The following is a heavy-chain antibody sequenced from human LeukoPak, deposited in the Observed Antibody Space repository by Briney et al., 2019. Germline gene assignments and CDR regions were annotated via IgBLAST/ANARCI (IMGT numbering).Heavy chain of an antibody. J-gene: IGHJ3*01. CDR1: GFTFSSYG. V-gene: IGHV3-30*18. D-gene: IGHD6-19*01. Sequence: PGGSLRLFCAASGFTFSSYGMHWVRQTPGKGLEWVALISFDGSIEYYVDSVKGRFTISRDNSKNTLFLQMNSLRPEDTAVYYCAKDSDIAVAGSDDALDVWGQGTMVTVSS. CDR2: ISFDGSIE. CDR3: AKDSDIAVAGSDDALDV.